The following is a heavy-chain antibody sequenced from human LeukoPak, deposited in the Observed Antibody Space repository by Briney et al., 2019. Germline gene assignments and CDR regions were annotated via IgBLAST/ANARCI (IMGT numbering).Heavy chain of an antibody. V-gene: IGHV4-59*01. D-gene: IGHD6-19*01. J-gene: IGHJ4*02. CDR1: GGSISSYY. Sequence: SETLSLTCTVSGGSISSYYWSWIRQPPGKGLEWIGYIYYSGSTNYSPSLKSRVTISVDTSKNQFSLKLSSVTAADTAVYYCARGLIAVAEKGYFDYWGQGTLVTVSS. CDR3: ARGLIAVAEKGYFDY. CDR2: IYYSGST.